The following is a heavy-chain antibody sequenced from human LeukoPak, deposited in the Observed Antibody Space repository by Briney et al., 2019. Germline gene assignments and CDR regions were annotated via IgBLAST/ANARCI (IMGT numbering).Heavy chain of an antibody. CDR3: ARGLNWLDP. CDR1: GDSINSFY. Sequence: SETLSLTCSVSGDSINSFYWSWIRQPPGKGLEWIGSIYYRLSTNYNPSLKSRLTISLDTSKNQLSLMLSSVTAADTAVYYCARGLNWLDPWGQGILVTVPS. CDR2: IYYRLST. V-gene: IGHV4-59*01. J-gene: IGHJ5*02.